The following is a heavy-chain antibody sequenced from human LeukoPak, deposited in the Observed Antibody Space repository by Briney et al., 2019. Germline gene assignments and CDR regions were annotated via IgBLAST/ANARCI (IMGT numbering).Heavy chain of an antibody. D-gene: IGHD6-13*01. Sequence: PGGSLRLSCAASGFTFSSYSMNWVRQAPGKGLEWVSSISSSSSYIYYADSVKGRSTISRDNAKNSLYLQMNSLRAEDTAVYYCARGPGIAAEKAEGYWGQGTLVTVSS. J-gene: IGHJ4*02. CDR1: GFTFSSYS. CDR2: ISSSSSYI. CDR3: ARGPGIAAEKAEGY. V-gene: IGHV3-21*01.